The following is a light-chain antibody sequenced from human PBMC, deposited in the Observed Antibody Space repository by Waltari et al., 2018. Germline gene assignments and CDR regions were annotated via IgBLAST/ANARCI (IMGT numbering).Light chain of an antibody. V-gene: IGLV2-14*03. CDR2: DVS. J-gene: IGLJ2*01. CDR1: SSDVGXYNY. CDR3: SSYISSDTLEL. Sequence: HSALTQPASVSGSPGQSITISCTGTSSDVGXYNYVSWYQQHPGKAPKLMIYDVSNRPSGVSNRFSGSKSGNTASLTISGLQAEDEADYYCSSYISSDTLELFGGGTSLTVL.